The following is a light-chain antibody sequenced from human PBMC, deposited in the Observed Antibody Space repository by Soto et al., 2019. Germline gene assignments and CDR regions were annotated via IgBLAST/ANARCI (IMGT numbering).Light chain of an antibody. V-gene: IGKV1-5*01. J-gene: IGKJ1*01. CDR3: QQYKTSWT. Sequence: IQMTHSPATLSASVGDRVTITCRAIQSISRWLTWYQQKPGKAPKLLIYEASSLESGVPSRFSGGGSGTELTLTISSLQPDDFATYYCQQYKTSWTFGQGTKVDI. CDR2: EAS. CDR1: QSISRW.